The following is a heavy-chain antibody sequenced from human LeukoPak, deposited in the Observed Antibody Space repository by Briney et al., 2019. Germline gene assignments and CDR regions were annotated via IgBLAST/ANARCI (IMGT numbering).Heavy chain of an antibody. CDR1: GGSFSGYY. CDR2: INHSGST. CDR3: ARAQQLVLKGSRNNWFDP. Sequence: SETLSLTCAVYGGSFSGYYWSWIRQPPGKGLEWIGEINHSGSTNYNPSLKSRVTISVDTSKNQFSLKLSSVTAADTAVYYCARAQQLVLKGSRNNWFDPWGQGTLVTVSS. D-gene: IGHD6-13*01. V-gene: IGHV4-34*01. J-gene: IGHJ5*02.